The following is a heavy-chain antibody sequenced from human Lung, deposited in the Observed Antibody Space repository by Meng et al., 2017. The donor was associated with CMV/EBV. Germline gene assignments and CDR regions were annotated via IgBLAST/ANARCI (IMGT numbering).Heavy chain of an antibody. CDR2: VNPYNGDG. J-gene: IGHJ4*03. CDR1: GYTLTTYG. V-gene: IGHV1-8*01. Sequence: SVKVSCKASGYTLTTYGINWVRQAPGQGLEWMGWVNPYNGDGGYAQRFQGRVTVTTDTSINTAYLELTSLRSDDTAVYYCVRAVHGVEIWGQGTLVTVSS. D-gene: IGHD2-8*01. CDR3: VRAVHGVEI.